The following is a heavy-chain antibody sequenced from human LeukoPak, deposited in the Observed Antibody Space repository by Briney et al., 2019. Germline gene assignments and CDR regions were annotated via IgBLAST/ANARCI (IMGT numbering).Heavy chain of an antibody. V-gene: IGHV1-2*04. CDR2: INCNSGGT. CDR3: ARSWWGTDWSLYANWFDP. CDR1: GFTFTGYY. J-gene: IGHJ5*02. D-gene: IGHD3-9*01. Sequence: ASVKVSCKASGFTFTGYYIHWVRQAPGQGLEWMGWINCNSGGTNYAQKFQGWVTMTRDTSITTAYMELSRLRSDDTAVYYCARSWWGTDWSLYANWFDPWGQGTLVTVSS.